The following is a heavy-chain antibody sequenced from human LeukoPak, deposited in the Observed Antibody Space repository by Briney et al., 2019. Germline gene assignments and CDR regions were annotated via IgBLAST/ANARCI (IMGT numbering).Heavy chain of an antibody. CDR1: GYTFTSYG. D-gene: IGHD2-2*01. CDR2: ISAYNGNT. Sequence: ASVKVSCKASGYTFTSYGISWVRQAPGQGLEWMGWISAYNGNTNYAQKLQGRVTMTTDTSTSTAYMELRSPRSDDTAVYYCARDEYCSSTSCYEVNWFDPWGQGTLVTVSS. CDR3: ARDEYCSSTSCYEVNWFDP. V-gene: IGHV1-18*01. J-gene: IGHJ5*02.